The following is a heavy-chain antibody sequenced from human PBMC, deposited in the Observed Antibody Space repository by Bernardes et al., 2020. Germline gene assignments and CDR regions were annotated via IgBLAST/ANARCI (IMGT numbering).Heavy chain of an antibody. V-gene: IGHV3-53*01. CDR3: ARSLSYSSGWYYDYGMDV. CDR2: IYTFGST. CDR1: GFTVSINY. J-gene: IGHJ6*04. D-gene: IGHD6-19*01. Sequence: GGSLRLSCAASGFTVSINYMSWVRQAPGKVLEWVSVIYTFGSTYYADSVKGRFPISRDNSKNPLYLQMNSLRAEETAVYYGARSLSYSSGWYYDYGMDVWGKGTTVTVSS.